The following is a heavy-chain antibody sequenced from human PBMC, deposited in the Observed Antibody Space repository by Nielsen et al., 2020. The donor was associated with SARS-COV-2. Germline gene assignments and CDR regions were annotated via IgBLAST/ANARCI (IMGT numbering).Heavy chain of an antibody. CDR2: ISAYNGNT. CDR3: ARARGTIFGGAFDI. D-gene: IGHD3-3*01. J-gene: IGHJ3*02. V-gene: IGHV1-18*01. CDR1: GGTFSSYA. Sequence: ASVKVSCKASGGTFSSYAISWVRQAPGQGLEWMGWISAYNGNTNYAQKLQGRVTMTTDTSTSTAYMELRSLRSDDTAVYYCARARGTIFGGAFDIWGQGTMVTVSS.